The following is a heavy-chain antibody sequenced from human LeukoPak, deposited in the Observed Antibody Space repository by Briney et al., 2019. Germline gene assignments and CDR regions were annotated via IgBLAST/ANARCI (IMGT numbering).Heavy chain of an antibody. CDR3: ASYESRSPKYYFDY. CDR1: GFTFSSYG. V-gene: IGHV3-33*01. J-gene: IGHJ4*02. Sequence: GGSLRLSCAASGFTFSSYGMHWVRQAPGKGLEWVAVIWYDGSNKYYADSEKGRFTISRDNSKNTLYLQMNSLRAEDTAVYYCASYESRSPKYYFDYWGQGTLVTVSP. D-gene: IGHD3-22*01. CDR2: IWYDGSNK.